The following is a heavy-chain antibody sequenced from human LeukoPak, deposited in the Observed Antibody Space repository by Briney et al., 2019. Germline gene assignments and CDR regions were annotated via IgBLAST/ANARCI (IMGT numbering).Heavy chain of an antibody. Sequence: GGSLRLSCAASGFTFSNYWMHWVRQAPGKGLVWVSDINHDGSSTDYADSVKGRFTISRDNAKNTLYLQMNSLGAEDTAVYYCAKTEYYYGSGSYDYWGQGTLVTVSS. CDR3: AKTEYYYGSGSYDY. D-gene: IGHD3-10*01. CDR1: GFTFSNYW. J-gene: IGHJ4*02. CDR2: INHDGSST. V-gene: IGHV3-74*01.